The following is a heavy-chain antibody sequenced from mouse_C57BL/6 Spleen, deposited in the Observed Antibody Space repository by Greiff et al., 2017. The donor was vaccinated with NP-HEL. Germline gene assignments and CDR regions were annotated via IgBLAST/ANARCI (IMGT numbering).Heavy chain of an antibody. Sequence: QVQLQQSGAELVKPGASVKLSCKASGYTFTSYWMHWVKQRPGQGLEWIGMIHPNSGSTNYNEKFKSKATLTVDKSSSTAYMQLSSLTSEDSAVYYCASPHYYGSSFYAMDYWGQGTSVTVSS. D-gene: IGHD1-1*01. CDR1: GYTFTSYW. J-gene: IGHJ4*01. CDR2: IHPNSGST. CDR3: ASPHYYGSSFYAMDY. V-gene: IGHV1-64*01.